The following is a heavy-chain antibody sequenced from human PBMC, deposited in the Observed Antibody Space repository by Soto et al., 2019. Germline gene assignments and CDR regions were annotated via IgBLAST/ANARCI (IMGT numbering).Heavy chain of an antibody. Sequence: EVQLVESGGGLIQPGGSLRLSCAASGFTVSSNYMSWVRQAPGKGLEWVSVIYSGGSTYYADSVKGRFTISRDNSKNTLYLQMNGLRAEDTAVYYCARGRYYYGSGGGYGMDVWGQGTTVTVSS. V-gene: IGHV3-53*01. D-gene: IGHD3-10*01. CDR2: IYSGGST. CDR1: GFTVSSNY. J-gene: IGHJ6*02. CDR3: ARGRYYYGSGGGYGMDV.